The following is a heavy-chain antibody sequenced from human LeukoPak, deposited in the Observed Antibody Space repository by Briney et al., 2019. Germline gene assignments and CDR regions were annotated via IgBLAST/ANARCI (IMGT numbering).Heavy chain of an antibody. Sequence: PSETLSLTCTVSGYSITRGHFWGWIRQSPGKGLEWIASMFHSGSTYYNPSLKSRVTISVDTSKNQFSLKLSSVTAADTAVYYCARVEEGYGSGRRENYYYYYMDVWGKGTTVTISS. CDR3: ARVEEGYGSGRRENYYYYYMDV. D-gene: IGHD3-10*01. CDR2: MFHSGST. J-gene: IGHJ6*03. CDR1: GYSITRGHF. V-gene: IGHV4-38-2*02.